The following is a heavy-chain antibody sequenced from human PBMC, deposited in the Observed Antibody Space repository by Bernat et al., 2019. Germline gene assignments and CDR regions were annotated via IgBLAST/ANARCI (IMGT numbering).Heavy chain of an antibody. J-gene: IGHJ4*02. CDR1: GFTFSDHY. CDR3: ASWSGYPKYYFDY. D-gene: IGHD3-3*01. Sequence: QVQLVESGGGLVKPGGSLRLSCAASGFTFSDHYMSWIRQAPGKGLEWVSYISTSSSYTDYADSVKGRFTISRDNAKKSLYLQMNSLRAEDTAVYYCASWSGYPKYYFDYWGQGTLVTVSS. CDR2: ISTSSSYT. V-gene: IGHV3-11*06.